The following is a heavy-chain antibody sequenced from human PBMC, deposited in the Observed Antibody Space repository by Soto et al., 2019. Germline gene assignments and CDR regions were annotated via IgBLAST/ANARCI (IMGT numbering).Heavy chain of an antibody. V-gene: IGHV3-30*18. CDR3: AKGRGRNFYYGMDV. CDR2: ISYDAYDGNYK. CDR1: GFTFSDYD. J-gene: IGHJ6*02. Sequence: GGSLRLSCAAPGFTFSDYDMYWVRQAPGKGLEWVAFISYDAYDGNYKYYGDSVKGRFTISRDSSRNTLYVQMNSLRAEDTAVYYCAKGRGRNFYYGMDVWGQGTTVTVSS.